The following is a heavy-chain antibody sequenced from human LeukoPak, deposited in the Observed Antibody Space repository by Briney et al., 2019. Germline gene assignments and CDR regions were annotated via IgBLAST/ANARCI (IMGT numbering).Heavy chain of an antibody. V-gene: IGHV3-48*03. CDR2: ISSSGSTI. CDR3: ARVPIQLWLRTYYYYMDV. Sequence: GGSLRLSCAASGFTFSSYEMNWVRQAPGKGLEWVSYISSSGSTIYYADSVKGRFTISRDNAKNSLYLQMNSLRAEDTAVYYCARVPIQLWLRTYYYYMDVWGKGTTVTISS. J-gene: IGHJ6*03. D-gene: IGHD5-18*01. CDR1: GFTFSSYE.